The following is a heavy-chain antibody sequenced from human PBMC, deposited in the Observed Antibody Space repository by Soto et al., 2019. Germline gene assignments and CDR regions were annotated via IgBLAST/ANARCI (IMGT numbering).Heavy chain of an antibody. Sequence: QVQPVESGGGVVQPGRSLRLSCAASGFTFSSYGMHWVRQAPGKGLEWVAVIWYDGSNKYYADSVKGRFTISRDNSKNTLYLQMNSLRAEDTAVYYCARVSSDGDYFNWFDPWGQGTLVTVSS. D-gene: IGHD4-17*01. V-gene: IGHV3-33*01. CDR3: ARVSSDGDYFNWFDP. CDR1: GFTFSSYG. CDR2: IWYDGSNK. J-gene: IGHJ5*02.